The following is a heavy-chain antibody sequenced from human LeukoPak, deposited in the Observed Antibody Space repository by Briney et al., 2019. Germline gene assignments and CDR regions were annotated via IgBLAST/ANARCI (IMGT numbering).Heavy chain of an antibody. CDR3: ARGFGDTAMVSPFDY. D-gene: IGHD5-18*01. CDR2: INHSGST. V-gene: IGHV4-34*01. Sequence: SETLSLTCAVYGGSFSGYYWSWIRQPPGKGLEWIGEINHSGSTNYNPSLKRRVTISVDTSRSQFSLKLTSVTAADTAVYYCARGFGDTAMVSPFDYWGQGTLVTVSS. J-gene: IGHJ4*02. CDR1: GGSFSGYY.